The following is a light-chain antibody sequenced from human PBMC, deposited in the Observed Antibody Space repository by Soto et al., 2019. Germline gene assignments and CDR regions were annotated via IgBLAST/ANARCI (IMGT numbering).Light chain of an antibody. CDR2: SSN. V-gene: IGLV1-44*01. Sequence: QSVLTQPPSASGTPGQRVTISCSGSSSNIGSNILNWYQQLPGTAPKLLIYSSNQRPSGVPDRFSGSKSGTSASLAISGLQSEDEADYYCAAWDDSLNAVVFGGGTKLTVL. CDR3: AAWDDSLNAVV. J-gene: IGLJ2*01. CDR1: SSNIGSNI.